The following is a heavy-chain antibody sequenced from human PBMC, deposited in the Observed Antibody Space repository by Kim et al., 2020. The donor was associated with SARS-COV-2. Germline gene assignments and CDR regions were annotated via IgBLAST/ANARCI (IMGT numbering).Heavy chain of an antibody. CDR2: MYTSGST. V-gene: IGHV4-4*07. Sequence: SETLSLTCTVPGGSISSYYWSWIRQPAGKGLEWIGRMYTSGSTNYNPSLKSRVTMSVDTSKNQFSLRLSSVTAADTAVYYCARLGMGDSDFWSSYPPVDAFDIGGTGIVVTVSS. CDR3: ARLGMGDSDFWSSYPPVDAFDI. CDR1: GGSISSYY. D-gene: IGHD3-3*01. J-gene: IGHJ3*02.